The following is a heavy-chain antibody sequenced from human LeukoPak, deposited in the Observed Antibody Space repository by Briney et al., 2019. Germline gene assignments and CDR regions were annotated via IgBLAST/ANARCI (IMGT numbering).Heavy chain of an antibody. CDR2: IYYSGSA. V-gene: IGHV4-59*01. CDR1: SGSYF. D-gene: IGHD3-22*01. J-gene: IGHJ4*02. CDR3: AVNYYDSSGYYTPFDY. Sequence: PSETLSLTCTVSSGSYFWSWIRQFPGKGLEWIGFIYYSGSANYNPSLKSRVTILLDTSKNQFSLKLSSVTAADTAVYYCAVNYYDSSGYYTPFDYWGQGTLVTVSS.